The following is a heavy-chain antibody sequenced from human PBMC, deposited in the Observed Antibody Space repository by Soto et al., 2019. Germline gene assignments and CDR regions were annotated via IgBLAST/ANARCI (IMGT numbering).Heavy chain of an antibody. J-gene: IGHJ4*02. CDR3: AKGPCHLAHGHYFDY. V-gene: IGHV3-30*18. CDR1: GFTFSSYA. CDR2: ISYDVSTI. Sequence: QVQVVESGGGVVQPGRSLRLSCAASGFTFSSYAMHWVRQAPGKGLEWVAGISYDVSTIYYVDSVKDRFTVSRDNSKNTLYLHMNSLRSEDTAVYSCAKGPCHLAHGHYFDYWGQGTLVTVSS.